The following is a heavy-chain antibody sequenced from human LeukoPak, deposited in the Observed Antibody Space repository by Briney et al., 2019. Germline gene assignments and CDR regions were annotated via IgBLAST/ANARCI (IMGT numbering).Heavy chain of an antibody. CDR2: INAGNGNT. CDR1: GYTFTSYA. CDR3: VRDRGYCSSTSCYVLDC. Sequence: ASVTVSFKASGYTFTSYAMHWVRPAPGQRLEWMGWINAGNGNTKYSQKFQGRVTITRDTSARTAYMELSRLRYEDTAVYYCVRDRGYCSSTSCYVLDCWGQGTLVTVYS. V-gene: IGHV1-3*01. J-gene: IGHJ4*02. D-gene: IGHD2-2*01.